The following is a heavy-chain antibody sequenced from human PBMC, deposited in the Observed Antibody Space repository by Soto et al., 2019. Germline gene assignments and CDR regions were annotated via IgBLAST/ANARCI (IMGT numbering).Heavy chain of an antibody. V-gene: IGHV3-15*07. Sequence: PGGPLRLSCAASGFTFSNAWMNWVRQAPGKGLQWVGRIKSKTDGGTTDYAAPVKGRFTISRDDSKNTLYLQMNSLKTEDIAVYYCTTGSSYACYNGFDPWGQGTLVTVSS. CDR3: TTGSSYACYNGFDP. CDR1: GFTFSNAW. D-gene: IGHD1-26*01. CDR2: IKSKTDGGTT. J-gene: IGHJ5*02.